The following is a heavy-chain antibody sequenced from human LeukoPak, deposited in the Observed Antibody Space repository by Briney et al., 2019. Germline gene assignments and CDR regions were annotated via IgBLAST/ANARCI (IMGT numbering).Heavy chain of an antibody. D-gene: IGHD6-13*01. J-gene: IGHJ4*02. CDR1: GGSISSYY. CDR3: AREGEGSSWYGVGK. V-gene: IGHV4-59*01. Sequence: SETLSLTCTVSGGSISSYYWSWIRQPPGKGLEWIGYIYYTGSTNYNSSLKSRVTMSVDTSKNQFSLKLSSVTAVDTAVYYCAREGEGSSWYGVGKWGQGTLVTVSS. CDR2: IYYTGST.